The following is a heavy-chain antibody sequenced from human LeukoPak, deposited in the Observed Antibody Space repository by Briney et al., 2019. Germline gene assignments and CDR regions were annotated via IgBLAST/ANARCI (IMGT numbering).Heavy chain of an antibody. Sequence: SETLSLTCTVSGGSISSGSYYWGWIRQPPGKGLEWIGSIYYSGSTYYNPSLKSRVTVSVDTSKNQFSLKLSSVTAADTAVYYCARFPGSAEYRHYYYMDVWGKGTTVTVSS. J-gene: IGHJ6*03. V-gene: IGHV4-39*07. CDR1: GGSISSGSYY. D-gene: IGHD2-15*01. CDR3: ARFPGSAEYRHYYYMDV. CDR2: IYYSGST.